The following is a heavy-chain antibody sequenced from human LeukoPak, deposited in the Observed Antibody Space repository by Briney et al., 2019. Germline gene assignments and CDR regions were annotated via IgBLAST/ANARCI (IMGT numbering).Heavy chain of an antibody. CDR3: ARGPKTPGYFDY. CDR1: GYFISRGYY. J-gene: IGHJ4*02. Sequence: SETLYLTRSVSGYFISRGYYWGWMRQPPGKGLEWIGSIYHCGSTYYNPSLKHRVTISVDTSKNQFSLKLSSVTAADTAVYYCARGPKTPGYFDYWGQGTLVTVSS. V-gene: IGHV4-38-2*02. CDR2: IYHCGST.